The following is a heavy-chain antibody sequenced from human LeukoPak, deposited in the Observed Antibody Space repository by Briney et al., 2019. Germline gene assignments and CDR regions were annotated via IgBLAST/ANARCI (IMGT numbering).Heavy chain of an antibody. V-gene: IGHV4-30-4*02. J-gene: IGHJ6*02. CDR1: GGTISSGDYY. CDR2: MYYSGST. D-gene: IGHD3-16*01. CDR3: ARFGVDYDMDV. Sequence: SETLSLTCTVSGGTISSGDYYWSWIRQPPGKGLEWIAYMYYSGSTYYNPSLKSRVTMSADTSKNQLSLKVTSVTGADTAVYYCARFGVDYDMDVWGQGTTVTVSS.